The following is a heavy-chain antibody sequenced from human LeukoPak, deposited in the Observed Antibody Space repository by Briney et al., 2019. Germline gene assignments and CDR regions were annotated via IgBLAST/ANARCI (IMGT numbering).Heavy chain of an antibody. CDR2: ISYSGST. CDR3: ARGEAQFDY. CDR1: GGSISDYH. D-gene: IGHD6-6*01. V-gene: IGHV4-59*01. Sequence: PSETLSLTCTVSGGSISDYHWSWIRQPPGKGLVWIGHISYSGSTNYNPPLKSRVTISGDTSKNQFSLKLSSVTAADTAVYYCARGEAQFDYWGQGTLVTVSS. J-gene: IGHJ4*02.